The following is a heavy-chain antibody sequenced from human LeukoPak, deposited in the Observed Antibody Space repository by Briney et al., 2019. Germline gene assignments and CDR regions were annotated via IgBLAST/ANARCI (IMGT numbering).Heavy chain of an antibody. J-gene: IGHJ6*03. CDR3: ARDATTAIGTVYMDV. CDR1: GFTFSIYE. V-gene: IGHV3-48*03. Sequence: GGSLRLSCEASGFTFSIYEVNWVRQAPGKGLEWLSHISDSGSSVHYADSVKGRSTISRDNSKNSLYLEMNSLRVEDTAIYYCARDATTAIGTVYMDVWGKGTTVTISS. D-gene: IGHD1-1*01. CDR2: ISDSGSSV.